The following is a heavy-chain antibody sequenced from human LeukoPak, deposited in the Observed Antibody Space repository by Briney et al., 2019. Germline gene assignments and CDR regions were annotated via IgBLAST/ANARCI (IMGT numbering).Heavy chain of an antibody. V-gene: IGHV3-11*04. CDR1: GLTFSDYY. J-gene: IGHJ6*03. Sequence: AGGSLRLSCAASGLTFSDYYMSWIRQAPGKGLEWVSYISGSGSTIYYADSVKGRFTISRDNAKNSLYLQMNSLRAEDTAVYYCARDARQLARGYYYYYMDVWGKGTTVTVSS. D-gene: IGHD6-6*01. CDR2: ISGSGSTI. CDR3: ARDARQLARGYYYYYMDV.